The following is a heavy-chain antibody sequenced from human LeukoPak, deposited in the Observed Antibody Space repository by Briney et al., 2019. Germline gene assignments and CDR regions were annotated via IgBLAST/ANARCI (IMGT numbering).Heavy chain of an antibody. CDR2: IYYSGST. CDR3: PRHYGP. CDR1: GGSISGSSYY. V-gene: IGHV4-39*01. D-gene: IGHD3-10*01. J-gene: IGHJ4*02. Sequence: SETLSLTCTVSGGSISGSSYYWGWIRQPPGKGLEWIGSIYYSGSTYYNPSLKSRVTISVDTSKNQFSLKLNSVTATDTAVYYCPRHYGPWGPGNLVTVSS.